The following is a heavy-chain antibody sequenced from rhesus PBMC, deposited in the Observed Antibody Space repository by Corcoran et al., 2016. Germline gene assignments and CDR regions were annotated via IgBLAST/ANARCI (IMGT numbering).Heavy chain of an antibody. D-gene: IGHD2-21*01. CDR2: ISGSSGSP. J-gene: IGHJ4*01. V-gene: IGHV4-65*01. Sequence: QVQLQESGPGLVKPSETLSLTCAVSGGSVSSSTWWSWLRQPPGKGLVWIGYISGSSGSPYYNPALKSRVTISTDTSKNQFSLKLSSVTAADTAVYYCARAPVLYFDYWGRGVLVTVSS. CDR3: ARAPVLYFDY. CDR1: GGSVSSSTW.